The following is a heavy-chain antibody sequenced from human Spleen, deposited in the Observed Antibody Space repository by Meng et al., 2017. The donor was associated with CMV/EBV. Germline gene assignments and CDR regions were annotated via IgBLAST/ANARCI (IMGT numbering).Heavy chain of an antibody. Sequence: ASVKVSCKASGYTFIGYYIHWVRRAPGQGFEWMGWINPHSGGTHYAQRFQGRVTVASDTSISTAYMELSGLTSDDTAIYYCARANWNYAVYWGQGSLVTVSS. CDR3: ARANWNYAVY. D-gene: IGHD3-3*01. J-gene: IGHJ4*02. CDR2: INPHSGGT. CDR1: GYTFIGYY. V-gene: IGHV1-2*02.